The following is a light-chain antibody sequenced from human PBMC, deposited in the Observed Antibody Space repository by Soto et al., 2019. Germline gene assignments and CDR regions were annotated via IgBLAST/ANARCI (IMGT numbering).Light chain of an antibody. CDR3: CSYAGSHTVV. J-gene: IGLJ2*01. Sequence: QSALTQPASVSGSPGQSITISCTGSSSDVGSYNLVSWYQQYPGKATKLMIYEGSKRPSGVSNRFSGSKSCNTASLTISGLQAEDEADYHCCSYAGSHTVVFGGGTKVTVL. V-gene: IGLV2-23*01. CDR1: SSDVGSYNL. CDR2: EGS.